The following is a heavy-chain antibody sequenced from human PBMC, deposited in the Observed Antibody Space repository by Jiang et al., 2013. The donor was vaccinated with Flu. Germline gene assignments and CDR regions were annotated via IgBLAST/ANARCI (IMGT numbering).Heavy chain of an antibody. CDR3: ARSLRFLHYYDSSGYYAPFDY. J-gene: IGHJ4*02. CDR2: IYPGDSDT. CDR1: GYSFTSYW. D-gene: IGHD3-22*01. V-gene: IGHV5-51*01. Sequence: LKISCKGSGYSFTSYWIGWVRQMPGKGLEWMGIIYPGDSDTRYSPSFQGQVTISADKSISTAYLQWSSLKASDTAMYYCARSLRFLHYYDSSGYYAPFDYWGQGTLVTVSS.